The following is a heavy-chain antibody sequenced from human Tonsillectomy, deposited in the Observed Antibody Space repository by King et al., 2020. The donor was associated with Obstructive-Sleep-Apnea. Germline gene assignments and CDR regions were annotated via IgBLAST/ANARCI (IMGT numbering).Heavy chain of an antibody. CDR3: ARARVRYFDWQSGEDY. V-gene: IGHV3-11*01. Sequence: VQLVESGGGLVKPGGYLRLSCAASGFTFGDYYMTWIRQAPGKGLEWVSYISSSGTTIYYADSVKGRFTISRDNAKNSLYLQMNSLRAEDTAVYYCARARVRYFDWQSGEDYWGQGTLVTVSS. D-gene: IGHD3-9*01. CDR2: ISSSGTTI. J-gene: IGHJ4*02. CDR1: GFTFGDYY.